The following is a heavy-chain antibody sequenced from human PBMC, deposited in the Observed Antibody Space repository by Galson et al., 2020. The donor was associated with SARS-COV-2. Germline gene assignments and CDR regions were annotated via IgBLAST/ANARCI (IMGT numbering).Heavy chain of an antibody. V-gene: IGHV7-4-1*02. Sequence: ASVKVSCKASGYSFTDHALNWVRRAPGQGLEWMGWINTKAGNPTYAQGFTGRFVFSLDTSVRTAYLQINSLKAGDTAVYYCARDSYSGRHPFDSWGQGTLVTVSS. CDR1: GYSFTDHA. CDR3: ARDSYSGRHPFDS. CDR2: INTKAGNP. J-gene: IGHJ4*02. D-gene: IGHD1-26*01.